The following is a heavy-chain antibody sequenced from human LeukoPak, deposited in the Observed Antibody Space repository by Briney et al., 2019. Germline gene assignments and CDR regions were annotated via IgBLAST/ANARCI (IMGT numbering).Heavy chain of an antibody. Sequence: GGSLRLSCAASGFTFSSYWMSWVRQAPGKGLEWVANIKQDGSEKYYVDSVKGRFTISRDNAKNSLYLQMNSLRAEDTAVYYCAGSGWYYYYYYYYMDVWGKGTTVTVSS. CDR2: IKQDGSEK. CDR3: AGSGWYYYYYYYYMDV. V-gene: IGHV3-7*01. CDR1: GFTFSSYW. J-gene: IGHJ6*03. D-gene: IGHD6-19*01.